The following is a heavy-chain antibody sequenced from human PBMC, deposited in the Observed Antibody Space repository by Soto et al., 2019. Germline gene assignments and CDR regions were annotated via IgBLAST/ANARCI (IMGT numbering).Heavy chain of an antibody. CDR3: TTGSTGTTLGSYYYYGMDV. J-gene: IGHJ6*02. CDR2: IKSKTDGGTT. Sequence: SGGSMRLSCAASGFTFSNAWMNWVRTAPGKGLEWVGRIKSKTDGGTTDYAAPVKGRFTISRDDSKNTLYLQMNSLKTEDTAVYYCTTGSTGTTLGSYYYYGMDVWGQGTTVTVSS. D-gene: IGHD1-7*01. CDR1: GFTFSNAW. V-gene: IGHV3-15*07.